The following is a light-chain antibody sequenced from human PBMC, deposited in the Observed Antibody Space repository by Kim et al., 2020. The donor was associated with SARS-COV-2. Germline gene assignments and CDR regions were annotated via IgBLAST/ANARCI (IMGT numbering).Light chain of an antibody. V-gene: IGLV6-57*04. CDR1: SGSIASNY. CDR2: EDN. CDR3: QSSDSSTHECV. Sequence: NFMLTQPHSVSESPGKTVTISCTRSSGSIASNYVQWYQQRPGSAPTTVIYEDNQRPSGVPDRFSGSIDSSSNSASLTISGLKTEDEAAYCCQSSDSSTHECVFFGGTQLSVL. J-gene: IGLJ3*02.